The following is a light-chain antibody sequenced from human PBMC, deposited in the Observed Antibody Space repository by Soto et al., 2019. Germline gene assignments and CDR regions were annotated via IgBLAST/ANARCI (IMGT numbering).Light chain of an antibody. Sequence: EIVMTQSPATLSVSPGERATLSCRASQSVSSNLAWYQQRPGQAPRLLINDASRRATGIPDRFSGSGSGTDFTLTISSLEPEDFAVYFCQQRSDWPPTFGQGTRLEIK. CDR2: DAS. CDR1: QSVSSN. CDR3: QQRSDWPPT. J-gene: IGKJ5*01. V-gene: IGKV3-11*01.